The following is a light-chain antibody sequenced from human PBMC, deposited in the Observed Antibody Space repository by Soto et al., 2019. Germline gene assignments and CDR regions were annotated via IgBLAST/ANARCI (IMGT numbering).Light chain of an antibody. Sequence: QSVLTQPASVSGSPGQSITISCTGTSSDVGGSNYVSWYQQHPGEAPKLMIYDVSYRPSGISNRFSGSKSGNTASLTISRPQAEDEADYFCSSFGGSSTRFGGGTKLTVL. CDR2: DVS. J-gene: IGLJ2*01. V-gene: IGLV2-14*01. CDR3: SSFGGSSTR. CDR1: SSDVGGSNY.